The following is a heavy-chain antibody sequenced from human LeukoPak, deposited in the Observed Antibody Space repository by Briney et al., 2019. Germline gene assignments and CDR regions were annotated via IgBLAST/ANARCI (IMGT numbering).Heavy chain of an antibody. CDR3: AKDPSSEYSSSPAFFS. CDR1: GFTFSSYA. V-gene: IGHV3-23*01. D-gene: IGHD6-6*01. J-gene: IGHJ5*02. CDR2: ISGSGGST. Sequence: GGSLRLSCAASGFTFSSYAMSWVRQAPGKGLEWVSAISGSGGSTYYADSVKGRFTISRDNSKNTLYLQMNSLRAEDTAVYYCAKDPSSEYSSSPAFFSWGQGTLVTVSS.